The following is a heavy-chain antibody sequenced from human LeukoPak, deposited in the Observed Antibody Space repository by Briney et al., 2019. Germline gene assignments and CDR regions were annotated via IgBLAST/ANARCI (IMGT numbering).Heavy chain of an antibody. CDR2: ISAYNGNT. CDR3: ARRWQVDGKRSYYFDY. D-gene: IGHD6-19*01. CDR1: GYTFTSYG. Sequence: ASVKVSCKASGYTFTSYGISWVRPAPGQGLEWMGWISAYNGNTNYAQKLQGRVTMTTDTSTSTAYMELRSLRSDDTAVYYCARRWQVDGKRSYYFDYWGQGTLVTVSS. J-gene: IGHJ4*02. V-gene: IGHV1-18*01.